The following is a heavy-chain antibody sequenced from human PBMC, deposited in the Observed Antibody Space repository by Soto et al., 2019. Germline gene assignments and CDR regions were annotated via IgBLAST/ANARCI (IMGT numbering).Heavy chain of an antibody. CDR3: ARDPTYYNHWYFDL. CDR1: GFTFSSYS. J-gene: IGHJ2*01. D-gene: IGHD3-10*01. V-gene: IGHV3-21*01. Sequence: PGGSLRLSCAASGFTFSSYSMNWVRQAPGKGLEWVSSISSSSSYIYYADSVKGRFTISRDNAKNSLYLQMNSLRAEDTAVYYCARDPTYYNHWYFDLWGRGTLVTVSS. CDR2: ISSSSSYI.